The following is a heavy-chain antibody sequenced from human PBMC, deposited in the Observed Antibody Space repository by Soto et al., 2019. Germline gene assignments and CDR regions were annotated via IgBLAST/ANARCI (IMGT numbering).Heavy chain of an antibody. CDR1: GDTFTSYA. V-gene: IGHV1-8*01. D-gene: IGHD3-10*01. CDR3: AGGGEDGMDV. CDR2: MNPNSGNT. Sequence: QVQLVQSGAEVKKPGASVKVSCKASGDTFTSYAINWVRQATGQGLEWMGWMNPNSGNTGYAQKFQGRVTMTTNTTIRTAYMELSRLRSEYTAVYYSAGGGEDGMDVWGQGTTVTVSS. J-gene: IGHJ6*02.